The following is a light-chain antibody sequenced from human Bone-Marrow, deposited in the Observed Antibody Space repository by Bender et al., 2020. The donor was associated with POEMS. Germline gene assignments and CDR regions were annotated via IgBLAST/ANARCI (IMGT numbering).Light chain of an antibody. CDR1: NSDF. V-gene: IGLV2-11*01. CDR2: EVS. CDR3: NSYTGTWV. Sequence: QSALTQPRSVSGSPGQSVTISCTGTNSDFVSWYQQHPGKAPKLVIFEVSNRPSGVSHRFSGSKSGNTASLTISGLQAEDEAVYFCNSYTGTWVFGGGTKLTVL. J-gene: IGLJ3*02.